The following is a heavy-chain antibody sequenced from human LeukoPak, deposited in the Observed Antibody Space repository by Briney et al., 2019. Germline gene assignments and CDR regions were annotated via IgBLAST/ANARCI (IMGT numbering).Heavy chain of an antibody. Sequence: SETLSLTCTVSSGSITSSSYYWGWIRQPPGKGLEWIGTIYHSGSTYYNPSLKSRVTISVDTSKNQFSLKLSSVTAADTAVYYCARQGWIQLWLAFDYWGQGTLVTVSS. D-gene: IGHD5-18*01. CDR1: SGSITSSSYY. J-gene: IGHJ4*02. CDR2: IYHSGST. V-gene: IGHV4-39*01. CDR3: ARQGWIQLWLAFDY.